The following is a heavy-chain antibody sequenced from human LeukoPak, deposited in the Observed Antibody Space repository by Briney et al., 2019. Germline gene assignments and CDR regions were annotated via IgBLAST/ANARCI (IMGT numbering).Heavy chain of an antibody. CDR1: GFTFSSYA. CDR2: ISGSGGST. V-gene: IGHV3-23*01. J-gene: IGHJ4*02. D-gene: IGHD3-22*01. Sequence: PGGSLRLSCAASGFTFSSYAMSWVRQAPGKGLEWVSAISGSGGSTYYADSVKGRFTISRDNSKNTLYLQMNSLRAEDTAVYYCAREGDYGSSGYYLPYFDYWGQGTLVTVSS. CDR3: AREGDYGSSGYYLPYFDY.